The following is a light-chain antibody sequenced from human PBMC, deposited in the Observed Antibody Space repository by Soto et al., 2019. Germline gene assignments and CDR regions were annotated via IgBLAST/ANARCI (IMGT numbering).Light chain of an antibody. CDR2: DVS. CDR3: SSYTTSITSV. Sequence: QSVLTQPASVSGSPGQSITISCTGTSSDVGGYNYVSWYQQHPGKAPKLMIYDVSNRPSGVSNRFSGSKSGNTASLTISGLQAEYEADYYCSSYTTSITSVFGTGTKVTV. V-gene: IGLV2-14*01. CDR1: SSDVGGYNY. J-gene: IGLJ1*01.